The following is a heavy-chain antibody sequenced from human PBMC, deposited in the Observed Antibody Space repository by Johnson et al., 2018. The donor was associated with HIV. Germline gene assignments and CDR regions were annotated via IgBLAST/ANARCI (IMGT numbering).Heavy chain of an antibody. CDR2: ISWDGGST. Sequence: MQLVESGGGLVQPGGSLRLSCAASGFTFSSYWMHWVRQAPGKGLEWVSLISWDGGSTYYADSVKGRFTISRDNSKNSLYLQMNSLRAEDTAVYYCARGGSIAARREAFDIWGQGTMVTVSS. CDR3: ARGGSIAARREAFDI. V-gene: IGHV3-74*01. CDR1: GFTFSSYW. D-gene: IGHD6-6*01. J-gene: IGHJ3*02.